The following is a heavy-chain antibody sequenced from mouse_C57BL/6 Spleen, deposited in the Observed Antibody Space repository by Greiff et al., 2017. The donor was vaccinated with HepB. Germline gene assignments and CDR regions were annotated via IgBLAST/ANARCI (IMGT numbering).Heavy chain of an antibody. CDR2: INYDGSST. J-gene: IGHJ3*01. CDR1: GFTFSDYY. CDR3: ARSIYYDYDGAFAY. D-gene: IGHD2-4*01. Sequence: DVMLVESEGGLVQPGSSMKLSCTASGFTFSDYYMAWVRQVPEKGLEWVANINYDGSSTYYLDSLKSRFIISRDNAKNILYLQMSSLKSEDTATYYCARSIYYDYDGAFAYWGQGTLVTVSA. V-gene: IGHV5-16*01.